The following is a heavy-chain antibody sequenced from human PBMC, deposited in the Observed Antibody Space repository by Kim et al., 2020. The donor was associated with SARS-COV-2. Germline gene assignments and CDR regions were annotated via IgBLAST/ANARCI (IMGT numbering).Heavy chain of an antibody. Sequence: NYSPSFQGHVTISADKSISTAYLQWSSLKASDTAMYYCARPQTGTYGMDVWGQGTTVTVSS. CDR3: ARPQTGTYGMDV. V-gene: IGHV5-10-1*01. J-gene: IGHJ6*02. D-gene: IGHD1-7*01.